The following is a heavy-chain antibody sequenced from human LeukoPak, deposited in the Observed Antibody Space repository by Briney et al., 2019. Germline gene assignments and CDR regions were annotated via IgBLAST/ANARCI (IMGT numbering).Heavy chain of an antibody. V-gene: IGHV3-48*04. CDR3: ARDLTYYYDSGGSDY. D-gene: IGHD3-22*01. CDR2: ISSSGATI. Sequence: PGGSLRLSCAASGFSFSSYSMNWVRQAPGKGLEWVSYISSSGATIYYADSVKGRFTISRDNAKNSLYLQMNSLRAEDTAVYYCARDLTYYYDSGGSDYWGQGTLVTVSS. J-gene: IGHJ4*02. CDR1: GFSFSSYS.